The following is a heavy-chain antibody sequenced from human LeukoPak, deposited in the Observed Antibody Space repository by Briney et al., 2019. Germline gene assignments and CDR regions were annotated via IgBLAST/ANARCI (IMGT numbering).Heavy chain of an antibody. D-gene: IGHD3-22*01. J-gene: IGHJ4*02. V-gene: IGHV1-18*01. CDR2: ISAYNGNT. CDR3: ARDDTYYYDSSGTYYFDY. Sequence: ASVKVSCKASGYTFTSYGISWVRQAPGQGLEWMGWISAYNGNTNYAQKLQGRVTMTTDTSTSTAYMELRSLRSDDTAVYYCARDDTYYYDSSGTYYFDYWGQGTLVTVSS. CDR1: GYTFTSYG.